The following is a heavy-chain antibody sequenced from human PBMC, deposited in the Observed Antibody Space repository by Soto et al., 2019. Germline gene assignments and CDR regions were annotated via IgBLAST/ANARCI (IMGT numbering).Heavy chain of an antibody. J-gene: IGHJ4*02. CDR2: IYYSGST. Sequence: SETLSLTCTVSGGSISSGDYYWSWIRQPPGNGMEWIGYIYYSGSTYYNPSLKSRVTISVDTSKNQFSLKLSSVTAADTAVYYCERRYGGNSYGDYWGPGTLVSVSS. D-gene: IGHD2-15*01. CDR3: ERRYGGNSYGDY. CDR1: GGSISSGDYY. V-gene: IGHV4-30-4*01.